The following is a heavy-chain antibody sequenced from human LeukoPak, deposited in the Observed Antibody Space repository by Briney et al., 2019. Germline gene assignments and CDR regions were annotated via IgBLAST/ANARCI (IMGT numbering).Heavy chain of an antibody. Sequence: PSETLSLTCTVSGGSISSYYWSWIRQPAGKGLEWIGRIYTSGSTNYNPSLESRVTMSVDTSKNQFSLKLSSVTAADTAVYYCARVKRCSSTSCYLSAFDIWGQGTMVTVSS. CDR2: IYTSGST. CDR1: GGSISSYY. CDR3: ARVKRCSSTSCYLSAFDI. D-gene: IGHD2-2*01. V-gene: IGHV4-4*07. J-gene: IGHJ3*02.